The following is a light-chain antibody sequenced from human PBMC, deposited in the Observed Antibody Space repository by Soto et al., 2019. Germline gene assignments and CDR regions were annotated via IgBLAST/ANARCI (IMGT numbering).Light chain of an antibody. CDR1: SRDVGGYNY. J-gene: IGLJ1*01. CDR2: DVS. CDR3: SSYTSSSTLLYV. Sequence: QSALTQPASVSGSPGQSITISCTGTSRDVGGYNYVSWYQQHPGKAPKLMIYDVSNRPSGFSNRFSGSKSGNTASLTISGLQADDESDYYCSSYTSSSTLLYVVGTGTKLTVL. V-gene: IGLV2-14*01.